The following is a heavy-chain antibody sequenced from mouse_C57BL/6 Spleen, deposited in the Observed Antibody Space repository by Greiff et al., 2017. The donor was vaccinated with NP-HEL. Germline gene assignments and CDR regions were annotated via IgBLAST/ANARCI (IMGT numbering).Heavy chain of an antibody. Sequence: QVQLQQPGAELVMPGASVKLSCKASGYTFTSYWMHWVKQRPGQGLEWIGEIDPSDSYTNYNQKFKGKSTLTVDKSSSTAYMQLSSLTSEDSAVYYCARGGYDGEPPWFAYWGQGTLVTVSA. CDR1: GYTFTSYW. J-gene: IGHJ3*01. CDR3: ARGGYDGEPPWFAY. D-gene: IGHD2-2*01. CDR2: IDPSDSYT. V-gene: IGHV1-69*01.